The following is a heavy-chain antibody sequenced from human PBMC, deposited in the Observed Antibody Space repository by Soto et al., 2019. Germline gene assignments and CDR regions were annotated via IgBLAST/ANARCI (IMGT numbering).Heavy chain of an antibody. D-gene: IGHD1-7*01. Sequence: EVQLLDSGGGLVQPGGSLRLSCAASGFTFSSYGMTWVRQAPGKGLEWVSFSSASGAGTYYSDSVKGRFTISSDNSKNTPYLQMTSLRAHDTAVYSCAKDRRAGGNYGFYSDFWGQGALVIVSS. CDR1: GFTFSSYG. CDR3: AKDRRAGGNYGFYSDF. J-gene: IGHJ1*01. V-gene: IGHV3-23*01. CDR2: SSASGAGT.